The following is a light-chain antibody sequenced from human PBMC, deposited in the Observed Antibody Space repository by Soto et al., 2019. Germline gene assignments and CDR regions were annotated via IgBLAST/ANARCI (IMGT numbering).Light chain of an antibody. V-gene: IGLV1-44*01. J-gene: IGLJ2*01. CDR1: NSNIGGDT. Sequence: QAVVTQPPSASETPGQRVTISCSGGNSNIGGDTVNLYQKLPGTAPKLLIYNNDQRPSGVPDRFSGSKSGTSASLAISGLQSEDEAHYYCATWDDSLNAVVFGGGTKLTVL. CDR2: NND. CDR3: ATWDDSLNAVV.